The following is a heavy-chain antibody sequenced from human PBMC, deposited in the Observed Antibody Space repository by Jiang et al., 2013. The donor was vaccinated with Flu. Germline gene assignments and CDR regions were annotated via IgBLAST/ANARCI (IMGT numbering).Heavy chain of an antibody. J-gene: IGHJ4*02. D-gene: IGHD5-12*01. CDR2: IIPIFGTA. CDR3: ARREYSGYDYYFDY. Sequence: CKASGGTFSSYAISWVRQAPGQGLEWMGGIIPIFGTANYAQKFQGRVTITADESTSTAYMELSSLRSEDTAVYYCARREYSGYDYYFDYWGQGTLVTVSS. CDR1: GGTFSSYA. V-gene: IGHV1-69*01.